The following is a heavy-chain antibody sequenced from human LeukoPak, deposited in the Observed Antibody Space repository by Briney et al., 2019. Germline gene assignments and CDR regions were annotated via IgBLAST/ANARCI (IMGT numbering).Heavy chain of an antibody. CDR3: ARGESYDFWSGYYREDPGSGKYYFDY. CDR2: IYHSGST. V-gene: IGHV4-30-2*01. J-gene: IGHJ4*02. Sequence: PSETLSLTCTVSGGSISSGGYYWSWIRQPPGKGLEWIGYIYHSGSTYYNPSLKSRVTISVDRSKNQFSLKLSSVTAADTAVYYCARGESYDFWSGYYREDPGSGKYYFDYWGQGTLVTVSS. D-gene: IGHD3-3*01. CDR1: GGSISSGGYY.